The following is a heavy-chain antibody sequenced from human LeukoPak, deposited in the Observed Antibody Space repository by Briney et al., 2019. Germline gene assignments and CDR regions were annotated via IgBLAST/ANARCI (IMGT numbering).Heavy chain of an antibody. CDR3: ARGYDILTGYFSYYMDV. V-gene: IGHV1-2*02. D-gene: IGHD3-9*01. CDR1: GYTFTGYY. CDR2: INPNSGGT. Sequence: ASVKVSCKASGYTFTGYYLHWVRQAPGQGLEWMGWINPNSGGTNYAQKFQGRVTMTRDTSISTAYMELSRLRSDYTAVYYCARGYDILTGYFSYYMDVWGKGTTVTISS. J-gene: IGHJ6*03.